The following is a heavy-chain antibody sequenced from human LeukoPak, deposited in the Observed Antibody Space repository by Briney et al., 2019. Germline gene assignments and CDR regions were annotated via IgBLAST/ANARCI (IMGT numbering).Heavy chain of an antibody. V-gene: IGHV4-34*01. CDR3: ARVVKGRQSSSWFYYYYYMDV. CDR2: INHSGST. CDR1: GGSFSGYY. D-gene: IGHD6-13*01. Sequence: KPSETLSLTCAVYGGSFSGYYWSWIRQPPGKGLEWIGEINHSGSTNYNPSLKSRVTISVDTSKNQFSLKLSSVTAAETAVYYCARVVKGRQSSSWFYYYYYMDVWGKGTTVTVSS. J-gene: IGHJ6*03.